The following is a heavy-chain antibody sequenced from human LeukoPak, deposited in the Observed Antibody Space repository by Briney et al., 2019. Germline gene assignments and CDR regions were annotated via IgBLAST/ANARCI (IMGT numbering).Heavy chain of an antibody. CDR3: ARRPATGRYYGMDV. D-gene: IGHD6-25*01. J-gene: IGHJ6*02. V-gene: IGHV1-46*01. CDR1: GGTFSSYA. Sequence: GASVKVSCKASGGTFSSYAISWVRQAPGQGLEWMGIINPSGGSTSYAQKFQGRVTMTRDTSTSTVYMELSSLRSEDTAVYYCARRPATGRYYGMDVWGQGTTVTVSS. CDR2: INPSGGST.